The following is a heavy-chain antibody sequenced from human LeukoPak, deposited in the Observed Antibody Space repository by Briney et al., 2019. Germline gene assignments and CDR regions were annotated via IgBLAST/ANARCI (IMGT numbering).Heavy chain of an antibody. CDR1: GFTFSKFS. Sequence: GGSLRLSCVASGFTFSKFSMNWVRQAPGKGLEWVSYIRSSGDIIHYADSVKGRFTISRDIAKSSLYLQMNSLRTEDTAVYYCARDPGVRGVYYNYFDPWGQGALVTVSS. CDR3: ARDPGVRGVYYNYFDP. CDR2: IRSSGDII. V-gene: IGHV3-48*01. D-gene: IGHD3-10*01. J-gene: IGHJ5*02.